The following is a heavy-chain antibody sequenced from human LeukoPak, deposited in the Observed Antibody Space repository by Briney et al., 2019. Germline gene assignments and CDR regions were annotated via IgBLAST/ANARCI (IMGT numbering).Heavy chain of an antibody. CDR1: GGTFSSYA. V-gene: IGHV1-69*01. CDR3: ARDGPFYGSGVIDY. J-gene: IGHJ4*02. Sequence: ASVKVSCKASGGTFSSYAISWVRQAPGQGLEWMGGIIPIFGTANYAQKFQGRVTITADESTSTAYMELSSLRSEDTAVYYCARDGPFYGSGVIDYWGQGTLVTVSS. D-gene: IGHD3-10*01. CDR2: IIPIFGTA.